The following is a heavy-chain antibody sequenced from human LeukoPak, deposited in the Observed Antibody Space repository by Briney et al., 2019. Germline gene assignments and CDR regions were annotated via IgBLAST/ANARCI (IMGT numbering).Heavy chain of an antibody. CDR3: ARSIVVVTATHFDY. CDR2: ISPIFGTA. CDR1: GYTFTSYA. J-gene: IGHJ4*02. V-gene: IGHV1-69*05. Sequence: SVKVSCKASGYTFTSYAISWVRQAPGQGLEWMGGISPIFGTANYAQKFQGRVTITTDESTSTAYMELSRLRSDDTAVYYCARSIVVVTATHFDYWGQGTLVTVSS. D-gene: IGHD2-21*02.